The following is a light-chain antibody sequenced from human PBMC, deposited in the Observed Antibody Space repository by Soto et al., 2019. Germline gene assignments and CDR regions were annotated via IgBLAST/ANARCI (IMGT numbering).Light chain of an antibody. CDR2: DAS. CDR3: QQYQSYSET. CDR1: QSVSTR. V-gene: IGKV1-5*01. J-gene: IGKJ1*01. Sequence: DIQMTQSPSTLSASVGDRVTITCRPSQSVSTRLAWYQQKPGKAPKLLIYDASSLQTGVPSRFSGSGSGAEFTLTISSLQPDDFATYYCQQYQSYSETFGHGTKV.